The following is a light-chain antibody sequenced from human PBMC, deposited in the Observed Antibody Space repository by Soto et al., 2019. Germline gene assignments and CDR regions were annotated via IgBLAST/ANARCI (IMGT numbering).Light chain of an antibody. CDR2: ATS. CDR1: QSVGNN. CDR3: QQYGDWPLT. J-gene: IGKJ4*01. Sequence: EIVLTQSPATLSVSPGDRATLSCRASQSVGNNFAWYPQKPGQAPRLLIFATSTRATGVPARFSGSGSGTEFPLTISRLQSEDFAVYYCQQYGDWPLTFGGGAKVEIE. V-gene: IGKV3-15*01.